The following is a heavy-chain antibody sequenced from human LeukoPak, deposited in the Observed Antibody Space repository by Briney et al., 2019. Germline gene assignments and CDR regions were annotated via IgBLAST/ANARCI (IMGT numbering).Heavy chain of an antibody. D-gene: IGHD3-22*01. Sequence: GGSLRLSCAASGFTFSSYGMSWVRQAPGKGLEWVSAISGSGGSTYYADSAKGRFTISRDNSKNTLYLQMNSLRAEDTAVYYCAKVPHYDSSGYLHDYWGQGTLVIVSS. CDR3: AKVPHYDSSGYLHDY. J-gene: IGHJ4*02. CDR1: GFTFSSYG. V-gene: IGHV3-23*01. CDR2: ISGSGGST.